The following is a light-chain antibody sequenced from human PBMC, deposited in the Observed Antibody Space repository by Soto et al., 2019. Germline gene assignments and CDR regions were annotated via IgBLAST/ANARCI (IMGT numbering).Light chain of an antibody. CDR1: SGDIGSYNR. J-gene: IGLJ1*01. CDR3: SSYTNINTSACV. Sequence: QSALTQPASVSGSPGQSITISCTGTSGDIGSYNRVSWYQQHPGKAPKLIIYEVTDRPSGVSNRFSGSKSGNTASLTISGLQAEDEAGYYCSSYTNINTSACVFGTGTKVTVL. CDR2: EVT. V-gene: IGLV2-14*01.